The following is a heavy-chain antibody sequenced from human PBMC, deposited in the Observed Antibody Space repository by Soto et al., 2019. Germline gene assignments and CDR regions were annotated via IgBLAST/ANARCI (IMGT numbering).Heavy chain of an antibody. V-gene: IGHV3-30-3*01. CDR2: ISYDGANI. Sequence: QVQLVESGGGVIQPGRSLRLSCAASGFSFGAYVMFWVRQAPGKGLEWVAVISYDGANIYYADSVKGRFTISRDNSKNTLYVQMNSLRTEDTAIYYCARNRSGIRGFDYWGQGTLVTVS. CDR1: GFSFGAYV. J-gene: IGHJ4*02. D-gene: IGHD3-10*01. CDR3: ARNRSGIRGFDY.